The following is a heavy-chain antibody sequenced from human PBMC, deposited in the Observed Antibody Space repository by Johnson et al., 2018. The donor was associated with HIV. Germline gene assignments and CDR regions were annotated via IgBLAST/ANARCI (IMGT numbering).Heavy chain of an antibody. CDR2: ISYDGSSK. CDR3: ARDLTYYNFWSGYWGDAFDI. Sequence: QVQVVESGGGLVQPGGSLRLSCAASGFTFSSYGMHWVRQAPGKGLEWVAVISYDGSSKFYADSVKGRFAISRDNSKNTLYLQMNSLRAEDTAVYYCARDLTYYNFWSGYWGDAFDIWGQGTMVTVSS. V-gene: IGHV3-30*03. CDR1: GFTFSSYG. J-gene: IGHJ3*02. D-gene: IGHD3-3*01.